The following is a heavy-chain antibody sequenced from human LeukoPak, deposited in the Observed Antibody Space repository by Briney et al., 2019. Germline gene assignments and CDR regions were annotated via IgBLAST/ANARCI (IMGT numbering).Heavy chain of an antibody. J-gene: IGHJ4*02. CDR1: GFTFSSYW. CDR2: IKQDGSEK. V-gene: IGHV3-7*01. CDR3: ARVGGYYDYVWGSYRYSYFDY. D-gene: IGHD3-16*02. Sequence: PGGSLRLSCAASGFTFSSYWMSWVRQAPGKGLEWVANIKQDGSEKYYVDSVKGRFTISRDNAKNSLYLQINSLRAEDTAVYYCARVGGYYDYVWGSYRYSYFDYWGQGTLVTVSS.